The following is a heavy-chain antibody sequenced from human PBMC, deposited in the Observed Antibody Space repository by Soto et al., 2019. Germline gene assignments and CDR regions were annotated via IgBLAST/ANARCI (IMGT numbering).Heavy chain of an antibody. CDR1: GGSVNSGDYF. V-gene: IGHV4-31*03. Sequence: SETLSLTCNVSGGSVNSGDYFWNWIRQPPGKGLEWIGYIYYSGHTYYNPSLKSRVTISVDTSKNQFSLKLSSVTAADTAVYYCARSVFPWGQGTLVTVSS. CDR3: ARSVFP. CDR2: IYYSGHT. J-gene: IGHJ5*02.